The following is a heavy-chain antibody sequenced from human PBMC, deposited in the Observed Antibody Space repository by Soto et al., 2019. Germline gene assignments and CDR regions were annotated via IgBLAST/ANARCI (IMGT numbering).Heavy chain of an antibody. D-gene: IGHD2-21*02. V-gene: IGHV3-23*01. CDR1: GFTFNHYA. CDR2: ISGGGDSA. J-gene: IGHJ4*02. CDR3: AKENIVVVTSGDFDY. Sequence: EVQLLESGGGLVQPGGSLRLACAATGFTFNHYAMSWVRQAPGKGLEWVSAISGGGDSAYYADSVKGWFTISRDNSKNTLFLQMNSLRAEDTALYYCAKENIVVVTSGDFDYWGQGTLVTVSS.